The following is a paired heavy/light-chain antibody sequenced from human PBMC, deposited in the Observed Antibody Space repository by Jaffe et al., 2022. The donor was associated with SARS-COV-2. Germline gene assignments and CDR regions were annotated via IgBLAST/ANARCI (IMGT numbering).Heavy chain of an antibody. CDR3: AREDYYDSSGYYRVFWFDP. CDR1: GYTFTSYG. Sequence: QVQLVQSGAEVKKPGASVKVSCKASGYTFTSYGISWVRQAPGQGLEWMGWISAYNGNTNYAQKLQGRVTMTTDTSTSTAYMELRSLRSDDTAVYYCAREDYYDSSGYYRVFWFDPWGQGTLVTVSS. J-gene: IGHJ5*02. D-gene: IGHD3-22*01. V-gene: IGHV1-18*01. CDR2: ISAYNGNT.
Light chain of an antibody. CDR3: VLYMGSLWV. Sequence: QTVVTQEPSFSVSPGGTVTLTCGLSSGSVSTSYYPSWYQQTPGQAPRTLIYSTNTRSSGVPDRFSGSILGNKAALTITGAQADDESDYYCVLYMGSLWVFGGGTKLTVL. V-gene: IGLV8-61*01. CDR1: SGSVSTSYY. J-gene: IGLJ3*02. CDR2: STN.